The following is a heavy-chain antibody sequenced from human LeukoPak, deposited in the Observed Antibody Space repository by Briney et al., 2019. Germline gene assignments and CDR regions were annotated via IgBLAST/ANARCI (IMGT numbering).Heavy chain of an antibody. Sequence: GGSLRLSCTASGFTFSNYAMSWVRQAPGTGLEWFSAITDSGGDTYYSDSVKGRFTISRDNAKNSLYLQMNSLRAEDTAVYYCARDRRDLYYYYGMDVWGQGTTVTVSS. J-gene: IGHJ6*02. V-gene: IGHV3-23*01. CDR1: GFTFSNYA. D-gene: IGHD2-21*01. CDR3: ARDRRDLYYYYGMDV. CDR2: ITDSGGDT.